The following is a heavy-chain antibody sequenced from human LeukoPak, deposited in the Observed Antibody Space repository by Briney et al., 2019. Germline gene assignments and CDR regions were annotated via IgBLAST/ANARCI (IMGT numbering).Heavy chain of an antibody. J-gene: IGHJ6*02. CDR3: ARGPYYDFWSNHPADGMDV. CDR1: GGSFSGYY. D-gene: IGHD3-3*01. V-gene: IGHV4-34*01. CDR2: INHSGST. Sequence: SETLSLTCAVYGGSFSGYYWSWIRQPPGKGLEWIGEINHSGSTNCNPSLKSRVTISVDTSKNQFSLKLSSVTAADTAVYYCARGPYYDFWSNHPADGMDVWGQGTTVTVSS.